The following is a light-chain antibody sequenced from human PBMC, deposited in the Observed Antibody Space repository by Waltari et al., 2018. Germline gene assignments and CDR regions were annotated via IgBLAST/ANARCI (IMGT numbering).Light chain of an antibody. CDR1: QSISSY. V-gene: IGKV1-39*01. Sequence: DIQMTQSPSSLSASVGDRVTITCRASQSISSYLNWFQQKAGEPPKLLIYWASTRESGVPDRFSGSGSGTDFTLTISSLQAEDVAVYYCQQFYSTPYTFGQGTKLEIK. CDR3: QQFYSTPYT. J-gene: IGKJ2*01. CDR2: WAS.